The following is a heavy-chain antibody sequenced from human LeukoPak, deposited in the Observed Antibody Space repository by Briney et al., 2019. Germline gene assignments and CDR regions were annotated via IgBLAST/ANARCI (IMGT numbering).Heavy chain of an antibody. D-gene: IGHD2-21*01. CDR3: ARAGRLDGGPDLIGP. CDR1: GYTFTHFY. CDR2: INPNSGGT. Sequence: ASVKVSCKTSGYTFTHFYLLWVRQAPGQGLEWMGWINPNSGGTSYAQQFQGRVTMTRDTSITTVYMEVAWLTSEDTAIYYCARAGRLDGGPDLIGPWGQGTLVTVSS. V-gene: IGHV1-2*02. J-gene: IGHJ5*02.